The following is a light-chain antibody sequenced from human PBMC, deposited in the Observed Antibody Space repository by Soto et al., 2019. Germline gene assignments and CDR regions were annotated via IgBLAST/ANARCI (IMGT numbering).Light chain of an antibody. Sequence: QSVLTQPRSVSGSPGQSVTISCPGTSIDFGGYNYVSWYQHHPGKAPKLMIYDVSERPSGVPDRFSGSKSGNTASLTISVLQAEDAADYYCSSYTSSSTLVFGTGTKVTVL. J-gene: IGLJ1*01. V-gene: IGLV2-11*01. CDR1: SIDFGGYNY. CDR2: DVS. CDR3: SSYTSSSTLV.